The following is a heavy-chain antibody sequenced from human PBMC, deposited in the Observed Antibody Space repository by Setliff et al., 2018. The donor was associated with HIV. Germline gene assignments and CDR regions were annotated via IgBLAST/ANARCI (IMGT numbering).Heavy chain of an antibody. V-gene: IGHV1-18*01. J-gene: IGHJ4*02. CDR3: ARAPRGDFWSGKDYFDY. Sequence: ASVKVSCKASGYSFSTYGISWMRQAPGQGLEWLGWISGHNANTNYAQNLQGKVIMTTDTSTSTAYMEVRSLTSDDTAVYFCARAPRGDFWSGKDYFDYWGQGTLVTVS. CDR2: ISGHNANT. CDR1: GYSFSTYG. D-gene: IGHD3-3*01.